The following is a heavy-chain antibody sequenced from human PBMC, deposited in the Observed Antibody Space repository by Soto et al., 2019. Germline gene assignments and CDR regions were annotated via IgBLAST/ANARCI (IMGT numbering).Heavy chain of an antibody. V-gene: IGHV4-59*01. CDR2: IYYSGST. D-gene: IGHD6-13*01. J-gene: IGHJ4*02. Sequence: SETLSLTCTVSGGSSSSYYWSWIRQPPGKGLEWIGYIYYSGSTNYNPSLKSRVTISVDTSKNQFSLKLSSVTAADTAVYYCARGGSSWIDYWGQGTLVTVSS. CDR1: GGSSSSYY. CDR3: ARGGSSWIDY.